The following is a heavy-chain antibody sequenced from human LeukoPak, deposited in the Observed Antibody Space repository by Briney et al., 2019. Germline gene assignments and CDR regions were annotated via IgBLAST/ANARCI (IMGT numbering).Heavy chain of an antibody. CDR3: ARAGHSGSYYYYYYMDV. V-gene: IGHV3-20*04. CDR1: GFTFDDYG. CDR2: INWNGGST. D-gene: IGHD1-26*01. Sequence: PGGSLRLSCAASGFTFDDYGMSWVRQAPGKGLEWVSGINWNGGSTGYADSVKGRFTISRDNAKNSLYLQMNSLRAEDTALYYCARAGHSGSYYYYYYMDVWGKGTTVTVSS. J-gene: IGHJ6*03.